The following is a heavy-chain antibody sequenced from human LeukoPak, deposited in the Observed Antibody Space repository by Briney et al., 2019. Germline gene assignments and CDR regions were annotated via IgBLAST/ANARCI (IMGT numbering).Heavy chain of an antibody. J-gene: IGHJ5*02. V-gene: IGHV1-69*13. CDR1: GYTFTSYD. Sequence: ASVKVSCKASGYTFTSYDISWVRQAPGQGLEWMRGIIPIFGTANYAQKFQGRVTITADESTSTAYMELSSLRSEDTAVYYCAFSTPGNWFDPWGQGTLVTVSS. CDR3: AFSTPGNWFDP. CDR2: IIPIFGTA. D-gene: IGHD2-15*01.